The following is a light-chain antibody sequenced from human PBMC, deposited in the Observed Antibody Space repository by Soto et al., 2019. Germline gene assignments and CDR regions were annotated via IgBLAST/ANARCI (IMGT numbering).Light chain of an antibody. Sequence: QSALTQPASVSGSPGQSITISCTGTSSVVGSYNLVSWYQQHPGKAPKLMIYEGSKRPSGVSNRFSGSKSGNTASLTISGLQAEDEADSSCYSYAGSTHYVFGAGTKVTVL. V-gene: IGLV2-23*01. J-gene: IGLJ1*01. CDR1: SSVVGSYNL. CDR2: EGS. CDR3: YSYAGSTHYV.